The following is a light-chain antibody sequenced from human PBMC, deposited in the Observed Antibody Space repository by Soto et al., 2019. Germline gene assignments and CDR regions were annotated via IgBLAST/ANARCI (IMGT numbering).Light chain of an antibody. J-gene: IGKJ3*01. CDR2: DAS. CDR3: QQYNNWPPFT. V-gene: IGKV3-11*01. Sequence: IVLTQSPATLSLSPCDRATLSCRTSQSVSYYLAWYQQKPGQAPRLLIYDASNRAAGIPARFSGSGSGTDFTLTISSLRSEDFAIYYCQQYNNWPPFTFGPGTKVDIK. CDR1: QSVSYY.